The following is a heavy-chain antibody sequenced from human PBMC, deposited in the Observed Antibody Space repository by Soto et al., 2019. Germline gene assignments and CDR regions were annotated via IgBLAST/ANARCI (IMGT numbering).Heavy chain of an antibody. D-gene: IGHD6-19*01. Sequence: DVQLVESGGVVVQPGGSLRLSCAASGFTFDDYTMHWVRQAPGKGLEWVSLISWDGGSTYYADSVKGRFTISRDNSKNSLYLQMNSLRTEDTALYYCAKDGSSGWTGFGYWGQGTLVTVSS. CDR1: GFTFDDYT. CDR3: AKDGSSGWTGFGY. J-gene: IGHJ4*02. V-gene: IGHV3-43*01. CDR2: ISWDGGST.